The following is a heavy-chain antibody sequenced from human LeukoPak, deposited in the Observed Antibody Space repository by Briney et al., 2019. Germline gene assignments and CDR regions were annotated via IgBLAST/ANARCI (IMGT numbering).Heavy chain of an antibody. J-gene: IGHJ4*02. Sequence: SGGSLRLSCAASGFTFSSYWMSWVRQAPGKGLEWVANIKQDGSEKYYVDSVKGRFTISRDTAKHSLYLQMNSLRAENTAVYYCARALIVEAKRPPFGVDCWGQRTLVSVSS. CDR3: ARALIVEAKRPPFGVDC. CDR1: GFTFSSYW. V-gene: IGHV3-7*01. D-gene: IGHD1-26*01. CDR2: IKQDGSEK.